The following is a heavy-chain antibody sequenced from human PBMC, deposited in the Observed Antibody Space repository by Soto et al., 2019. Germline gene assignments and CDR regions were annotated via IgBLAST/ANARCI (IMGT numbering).Heavy chain of an antibody. Sequence: GASVKVSCKASGGTFSSYAISWVRQAPGQGLEWMGGIIPIFGTANYAQKFQGRVTITADGSTSTAYMELSSLRSEDTAVYYCARWSHIVVVPAANWFDPWGQGTLVTVSS. J-gene: IGHJ5*02. V-gene: IGHV1-69*13. CDR2: IIPIFGTA. CDR1: GGTFSSYA. CDR3: ARWSHIVVVPAANWFDP. D-gene: IGHD2-2*01.